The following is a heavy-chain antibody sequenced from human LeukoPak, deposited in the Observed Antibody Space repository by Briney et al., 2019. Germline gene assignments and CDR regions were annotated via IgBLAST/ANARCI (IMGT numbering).Heavy chain of an antibody. CDR1: GGTFSSYA. CDR2: IIPIFGTA. V-gene: IGHV1-69*05. J-gene: IGHJ5*02. CDR3: ARADYGHYAHGWFDP. D-gene: IGHD4-17*01. Sequence: ASVKVSCKASGGTFSSYAISWVRQAPGQGLEWIGGIIPIFGTANYAQKFQGRVTITTDESTSTAYMELSSLRSEDTAVYYCARADYGHYAHGWFDPWGQGTLVTVSS.